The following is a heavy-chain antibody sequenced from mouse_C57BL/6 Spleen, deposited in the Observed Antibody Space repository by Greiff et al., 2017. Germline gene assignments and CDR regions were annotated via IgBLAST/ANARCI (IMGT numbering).Heavy chain of an antibody. J-gene: IGHJ1*03. CDR1: GYTFTSYW. CDR2: IFPGSGST. V-gene: IGHV1-55*01. CDR3: AKRAGYYEGYFDV. D-gene: IGHD2-3*01. Sequence: QVQLQQPGAELVKPGASVKMSCKASGYTFTSYWITWVKQRPGQGLEWTGDIFPGSGSTNYNEKFKSKATLTVDTSSSTAYMHLSSLTSEDSAVYYCAKRAGYYEGYFDVWGTGTTVTVSS.